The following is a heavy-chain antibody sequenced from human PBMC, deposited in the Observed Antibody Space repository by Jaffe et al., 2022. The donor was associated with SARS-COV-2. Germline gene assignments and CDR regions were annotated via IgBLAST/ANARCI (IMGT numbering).Heavy chain of an antibody. V-gene: IGHV3-23*04. Sequence: DVELVESGGGLVQPGGSLRLSCAASGFIFTNYAMTWVRQAPGKGLEWVSVISGSGAGTYYADSVKGRFTISRDNSKNTLYLQMNSLRAEDTAIYYCANLGKRGNHFMGVWGKGTTVTVSS. CDR1: GFIFTNYA. CDR3: ANLGKRGNHFMGV. J-gene: IGHJ6*03. CDR2: ISGSGAGT. D-gene: IGHD3-10*01.